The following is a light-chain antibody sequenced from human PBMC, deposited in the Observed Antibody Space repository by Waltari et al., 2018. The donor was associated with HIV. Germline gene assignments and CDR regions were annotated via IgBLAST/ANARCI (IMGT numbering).Light chain of an antibody. J-gene: IGLJ2*01. V-gene: IGLV1-47*01. CDR3: AAWDDSLSGQVV. Sequence: QSVLTQPPSASGTPGQRVTISCSGSSSNIGSNYVYWYQQLPGTAPKLLIYRKNQRPSGVPDRFSGSKSGTSASLAISGLRSEDEADYYCAAWDDSLSGQVVFGGGTKLTVL. CDR1: SSNIGSNY. CDR2: RKN.